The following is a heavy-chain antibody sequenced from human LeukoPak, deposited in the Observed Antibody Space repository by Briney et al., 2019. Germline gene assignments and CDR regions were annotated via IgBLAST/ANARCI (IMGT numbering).Heavy chain of an antibody. V-gene: IGHV3-49*04. Sequence: GGSLRLSCAASGFTFGDYAMSWVRQAPGKGLEWVGFIRSKAYGGTTEYAASVKGRFTISRDDSKSIAYLQMNSLKTEDTAVYYCTRARYCRSTSCYHFDYWGQGTLVTVSS. CDR2: IRSKAYGGTT. J-gene: IGHJ4*02. CDR3: TRARYCRSTSCYHFDY. D-gene: IGHD2-2*01. CDR1: GFTFGDYA.